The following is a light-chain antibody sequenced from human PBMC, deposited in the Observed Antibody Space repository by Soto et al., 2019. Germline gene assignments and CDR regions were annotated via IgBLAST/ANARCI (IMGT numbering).Light chain of an antibody. CDR2: GAS. Sequence: EIVLTQSPGTLSLSPGARSTLSCRASQSVSSHYLAWYQQKPGQAPRLLIYGASSRATGIPDRFSGSGSGTDFTLTSSRLEPEDFAVYYCQQYGSSPRTFGQGTKVDIK. V-gene: IGKV3-20*01. J-gene: IGKJ1*01. CDR3: QQYGSSPRT. CDR1: QSVSSHY.